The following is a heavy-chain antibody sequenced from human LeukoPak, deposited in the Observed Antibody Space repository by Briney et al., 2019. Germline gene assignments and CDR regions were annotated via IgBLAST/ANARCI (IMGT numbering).Heavy chain of an antibody. D-gene: IGHD5-24*01. Sequence: GGSLRLSCAASGFTFSHYWMTWVRQAPGKGLEWVANIKQDGSKKSYVDSVKGRFTISRDNAKNSLYLQMNSLRAEDTAIYYCTRVGYIDEGIDYWGQGTLVTVSS. J-gene: IGHJ4*02. CDR1: GFTFSHYW. CDR2: IKQDGSKK. CDR3: TRVGYIDEGIDY. V-gene: IGHV3-7*04.